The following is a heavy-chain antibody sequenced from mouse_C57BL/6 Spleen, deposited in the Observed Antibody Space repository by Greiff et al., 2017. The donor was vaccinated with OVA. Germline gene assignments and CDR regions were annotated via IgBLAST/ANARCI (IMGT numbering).Heavy chain of an antibody. Sequence: QVQLQQPGAELVMPGASVKLSCKASGYTFTSYWMHWVKQRPGQGLEWIGEIDPSDSYTNYNQKFKGKSTLTVDKSSSTAYMQLSSLTSKDSAVYYCAREGWEYFDYWGQGTTLTVSS. CDR3: AREGWEYFDY. V-gene: IGHV1-69*01. J-gene: IGHJ2*01. CDR2: IDPSDSYT. D-gene: IGHD3-3*01. CDR1: GYTFTSYW.